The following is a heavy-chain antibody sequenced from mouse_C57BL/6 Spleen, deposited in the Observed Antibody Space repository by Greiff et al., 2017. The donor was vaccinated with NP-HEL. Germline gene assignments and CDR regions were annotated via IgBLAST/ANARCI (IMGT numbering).Heavy chain of an antibody. CDR3: ARSPSTVVATGAMDY. Sequence: VQLQQSGPELVKPGASVKISCKASGYAFSSSWMNWVKQRPGKGLEWIGRIYPGDGDTNYNGKFKGKATLTADKSSSTAYMQLSSLTSEDSAVYFGARSPSTVVATGAMDYWGQGTSVTVSS. D-gene: IGHD1-1*01. CDR2: IYPGDGDT. CDR1: GYAFSSSW. J-gene: IGHJ4*01. V-gene: IGHV1-82*01.